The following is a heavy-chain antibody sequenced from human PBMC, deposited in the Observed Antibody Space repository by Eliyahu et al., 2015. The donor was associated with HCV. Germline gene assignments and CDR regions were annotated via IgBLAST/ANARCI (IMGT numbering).Heavy chain of an antibody. V-gene: IGHV3-23*01. CDR1: GFTFSYHA. Sequence: EVQLLESGGGLVQPGGSLRLSXAASGFTFSYHAMXWVRQAPGKGLEWVSGISGSGGTTYYADSLKGRFTISRDNSKNTLYLEMNSLRADDTAVYFCAKDKSYINPSYFDSWGQGTLVTVSS. CDR3: AKDKSYINPSYFDS. D-gene: IGHD4-11*01. CDR2: ISGSGGTT. J-gene: IGHJ4*02.